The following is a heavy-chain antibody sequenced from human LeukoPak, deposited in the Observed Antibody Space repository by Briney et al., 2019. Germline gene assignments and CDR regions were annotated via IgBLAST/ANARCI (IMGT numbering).Heavy chain of an antibody. J-gene: IGHJ5*02. Sequence: PSETLSLTCTVSGGSISSYYRSWIRQPPGKGLEWIGYIYYSGSTNYNPSLKSRVTISVDTSKNQFPLKLSSVTAADTAVYYCARDVLLWFGGGGWFDPWGQGTLVTVSS. D-gene: IGHD3-10*01. V-gene: IGHV4-59*01. CDR2: IYYSGST. CDR1: GGSISSYY. CDR3: ARDVLLWFGGGGWFDP.